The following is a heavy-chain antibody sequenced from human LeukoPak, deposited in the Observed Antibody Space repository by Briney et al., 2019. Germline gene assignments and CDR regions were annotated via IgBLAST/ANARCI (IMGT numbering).Heavy chain of an antibody. CDR1: GGSISSSIYY. J-gene: IGHJ4*02. V-gene: IGHV4-39*01. D-gene: IGHD2-2*01. Sequence: PSETLSLTCTVSGGSISSSIYYWGWIRQPPGKGLEWIGSIYYSGSTYYNPSLKSRVTISVDTSKNQFSLKLSSVTAADTAVYYCASRYCSSTSCQRRSFDYWGQGTLVTVSS. CDR2: IYYSGST. CDR3: ASRYCSSTSCQRRSFDY.